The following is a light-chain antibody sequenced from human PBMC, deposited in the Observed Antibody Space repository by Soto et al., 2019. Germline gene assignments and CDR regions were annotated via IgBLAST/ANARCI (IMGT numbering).Light chain of an antibody. Sequence: QSALTQPPSASGSPGQSVTISCTGMSSDVGGYNYVSWYQQHPGKAPKLMIYEVSKRPSGVPDRFSGSKSVNTASLTVSGLQAEDEADYYCSSSAGDNSVVFGGGTKLTVL. CDR1: SSDVGGYNY. J-gene: IGLJ2*01. V-gene: IGLV2-8*01. CDR3: SSSAGDNSVV. CDR2: EVS.